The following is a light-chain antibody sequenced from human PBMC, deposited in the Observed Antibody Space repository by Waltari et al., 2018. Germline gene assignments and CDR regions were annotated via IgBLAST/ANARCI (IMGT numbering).Light chain of an antibody. Sequence: QSALTQPPSASGSPAQSVTISCTGTSSDVGRYDFVSWYPQHPGRVPKLKIFALTKRPPRLPDPFSGSKSGNTASLTISGIQTEDEADYYCCSYAGTYRWVFGGGTKLTVL. J-gene: IGLJ3*02. CDR3: CSYAGTYRWV. CDR2: ALT. V-gene: IGLV2-8*01. CDR1: SSDVGRYDF.